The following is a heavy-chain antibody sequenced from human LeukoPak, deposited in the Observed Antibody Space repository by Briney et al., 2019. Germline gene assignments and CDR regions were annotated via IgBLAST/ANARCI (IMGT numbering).Heavy chain of an antibody. Sequence: PSETLSFTCTVSGGSISSYYWSWIRQPAGKGLEWIGRIYTSGSTNYNPSLKSRVTMSVDTSKNQFSLKLSSVTAADTAVYYCARDGLDSSGYYYYYYMDVWGKGTTVTVSS. J-gene: IGHJ6*03. CDR2: IYTSGST. V-gene: IGHV4-4*07. CDR3: ARDGLDSSGYYYYYYMDV. D-gene: IGHD3-22*01. CDR1: GGSISSYY.